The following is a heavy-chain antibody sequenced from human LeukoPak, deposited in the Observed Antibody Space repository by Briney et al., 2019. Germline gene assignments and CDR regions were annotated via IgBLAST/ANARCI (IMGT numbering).Heavy chain of an antibody. CDR2: ITWGATDS. Sequence: GGSLRLSCTASGFKFADAPMHWVRQPPGKGLEWIALITWGATDSYYADSVKSRFTISRDDSRNTLYLQMNSLRSEDTALYYCAKDVSFRRGHNFDASDLWGLGTMVIVSS. J-gene: IGHJ3*01. D-gene: IGHD5-24*01. V-gene: IGHV3-43*01. CDR3: AKDVSFRRGHNFDASDL. CDR1: GFKFADAP.